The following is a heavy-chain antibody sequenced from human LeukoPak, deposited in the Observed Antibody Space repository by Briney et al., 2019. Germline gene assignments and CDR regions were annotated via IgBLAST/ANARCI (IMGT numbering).Heavy chain of an antibody. Sequence: ASVKVSCKASGYTFTGYYMHWVRQAPGQGLEWMGWINPNSGGTNYAQKFQGRVTMTRDTSISTAYMELSRLRSDDTAVYYCAYETYYYDSSGYGREYYFDYWGQGTLVTVSS. J-gene: IGHJ4*02. CDR2: INPNSGGT. CDR1: GYTFTGYY. D-gene: IGHD3-22*01. V-gene: IGHV1-2*02. CDR3: AYETYYYDSSGYGREYYFDY.